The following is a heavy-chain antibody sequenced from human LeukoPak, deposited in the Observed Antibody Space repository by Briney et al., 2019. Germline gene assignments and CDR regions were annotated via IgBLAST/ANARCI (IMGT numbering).Heavy chain of an antibody. CDR3: ASGQYDSQYDSPYDAFDI. J-gene: IGHJ3*02. CDR2: INPNSGGT. D-gene: IGHD3-22*01. V-gene: IGHV1-2*02. CDR1: GYTFTGYY. Sequence: ASVKVTCKASGYTFTGYYMHWVRQAPGQGLEWMGWINPNSGGTNYAQKLQGRVTTTRDTSVSTAYMELSRRRSDDTAVYYCASGQYDSQYDSPYDAFDIWGQGTMVTVSS.